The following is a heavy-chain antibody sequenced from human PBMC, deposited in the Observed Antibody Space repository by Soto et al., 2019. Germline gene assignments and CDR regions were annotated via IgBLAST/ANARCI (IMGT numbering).Heavy chain of an antibody. J-gene: IGHJ4*02. D-gene: IGHD5-12*01. CDR3: ARYSVATIRFFDY. V-gene: IGHV4-59*01. Sequence: SETLSLTCTVSGGSINSYYWGWIRQPPGKGLEWIGYIYHTGTTNYNPSLKSRVTISVDTSKNQFSLRLSSVTAADTAVYFCARYSVATIRFFDYWGQGTLVTVSS. CDR2: IYHTGTT. CDR1: GGSINSYY.